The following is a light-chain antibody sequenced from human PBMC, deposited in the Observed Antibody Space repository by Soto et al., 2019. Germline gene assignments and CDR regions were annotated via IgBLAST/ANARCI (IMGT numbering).Light chain of an antibody. Sequence: DIPMTQSTSTLSASVGDSVTITCRASQSIGAWLAWYQRKPGKAPKLLIYKASTLQTGVASRFHGSRSGTEFSLTLSSLQPNDFATYYCQQYDSFSTFGHGNQREI. CDR3: QQYDSFST. CDR1: QSIGAW. CDR2: KAS. V-gene: IGKV1-5*03. J-gene: IGKJ2*01.